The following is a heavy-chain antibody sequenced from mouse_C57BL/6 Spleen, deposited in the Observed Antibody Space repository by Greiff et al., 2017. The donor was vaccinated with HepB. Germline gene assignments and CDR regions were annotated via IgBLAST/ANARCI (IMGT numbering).Heavy chain of an antibody. Sequence: VQLQQPGAELVKPGASVKVSCKASGYTFTSYWMHWVKQRPGQGLEWIGRIHPSDSDTNYNQKFKGKAKLTVDKSSRTAYMQISSLTSEDSAVYDCAIGMTTVVATDYWGQGTTLTVSS. CDR1: GYTFTSYW. J-gene: IGHJ2*01. V-gene: IGHV1-74*01. CDR3: AIGMTTVVATDY. D-gene: IGHD1-1*01. CDR2: IHPSDSDT.